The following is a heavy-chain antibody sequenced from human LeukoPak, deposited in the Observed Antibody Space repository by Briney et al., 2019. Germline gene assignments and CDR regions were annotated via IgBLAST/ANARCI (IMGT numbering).Heavy chain of an antibody. V-gene: IGHV1-2*02. CDR3: ARASRPTVTIDPYYFDY. D-gene: IGHD4-17*01. J-gene: IGHJ4*02. CDR1: GYTFSGYY. Sequence: ASVKVSCKASGYTFSGYYMHWVRQAPGQGLEWMGWINPNSGGTNYAQKFQGRVTMTRDTSTTTAYMEVSRLTSDDTAVYYCARASRPTVTIDPYYFDYWGQGTLVTVSS. CDR2: INPNSGGT.